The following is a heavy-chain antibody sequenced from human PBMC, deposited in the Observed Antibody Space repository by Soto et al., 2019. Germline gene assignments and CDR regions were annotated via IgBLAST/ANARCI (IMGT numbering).Heavy chain of an antibody. V-gene: IGHV3-33*01. CDR3: ARGGYYDSSGYYLYYYYGMDV. J-gene: IGHJ6*02. Sequence: GGSLRLSCAASGFTFSSYGMHWVRQAPGKGLEWVAVIWYDGSNKYYADSVKGRFTISRDNSKNTLYLQMNSLRAEDTAVYYCARGGYYDSSGYYLYYYYGMDVWGQGTTVTVSS. D-gene: IGHD3-22*01. CDR1: GFTFSSYG. CDR2: IWYDGSNK.